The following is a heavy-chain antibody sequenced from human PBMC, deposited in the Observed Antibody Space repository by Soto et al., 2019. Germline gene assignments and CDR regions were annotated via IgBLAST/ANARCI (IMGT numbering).Heavy chain of an antibody. CDR2: IYYSGST. Sequence: SETLSLTCTVSGGSISSGGYYWSWIRQHPGKGLEWIGYIYYSGSTYYNPSLKSRVTISVDTSKNQFSLKLSSVTAADTAVYYCARTSPGGAAAGAEYFQHWGQGTLVTVSS. CDR3: ARTSPGGAAAGAEYFQH. D-gene: IGHD6-13*01. V-gene: IGHV4-31*03. CDR1: GGSISSGGYY. J-gene: IGHJ1*01.